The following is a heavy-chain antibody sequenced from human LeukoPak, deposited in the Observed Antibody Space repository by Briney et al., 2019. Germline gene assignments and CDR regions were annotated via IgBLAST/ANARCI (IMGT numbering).Heavy chain of an antibody. CDR3: ARDSHRQDSSGYYWFGY. Sequence: PSQTLSLTCTVSGGSISSGDYYWSWIRQPPGKGLEWIGYIYYSGSTYYNPSLKSRVTISVDTSENQFSLKLSSVTAADTAVYYCARDSHRQDSSGYYWFGYWGQGTLVTVSS. J-gene: IGHJ4*02. V-gene: IGHV4-30-4*08. CDR2: IYYSGST. CDR1: GGSISSGDYY. D-gene: IGHD3-22*01.